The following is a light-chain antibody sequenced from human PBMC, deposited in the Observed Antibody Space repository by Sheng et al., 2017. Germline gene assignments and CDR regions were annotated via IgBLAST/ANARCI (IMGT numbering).Light chain of an antibody. V-gene: IGLV1-47*02. J-gene: IGLJ2*01. CDR3: AVWDDSLNGPV. CDR1: SSKHRKLI. Sequence: QSVLTQSPSASGTPGQRVTISCSGSSSKHRKLIMYTGTSQLPGTAPKLLLYSDNQRPSGVPDRFSGSQSGTSASLAISGLRSEDEADYYCAVWDDSLNGPVFGGGTKLTVL. CDR2: SDN.